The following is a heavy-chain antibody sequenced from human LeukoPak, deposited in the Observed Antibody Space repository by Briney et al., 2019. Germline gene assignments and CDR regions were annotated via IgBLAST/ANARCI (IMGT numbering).Heavy chain of an antibody. Sequence: SETLSLTCTVFGGSFTDYFWTWIRHSPGKGLEWIGEINDYTGDTNYNPSLNSRVSISLEKSKNQFSLELRSVTAADTAVYYCARGRITKIVVVHSFSYGMDVWGQGTTVTLSS. D-gene: IGHD3-22*01. J-gene: IGHJ6*02. V-gene: IGHV4-34*01. CDR3: ARGRITKIVVVHSFSYGMDV. CDR1: GGSFTDYF. CDR2: INDYTGDT.